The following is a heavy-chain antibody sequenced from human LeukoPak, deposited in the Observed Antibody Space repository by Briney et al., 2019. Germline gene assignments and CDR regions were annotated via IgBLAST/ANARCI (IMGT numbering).Heavy chain of an antibody. J-gene: IGHJ5*02. CDR2: IRSKAYGRTI. CDR1: GFTFGDYT. CDR3: TKGSCSGGSCYSTS. V-gene: IGHV3-49*04. D-gene: IGHD2-15*01. Sequence: GRSLRLSCTASGFTFGDYTMNWVRQAPGKGLEWVGFIRSKAYGRTIEYAASVKDRFTISRDDSRSIAYLQLNSLKTEDTAVYCCTKGSCSGGSCYSTSWGQGTLVTVSS.